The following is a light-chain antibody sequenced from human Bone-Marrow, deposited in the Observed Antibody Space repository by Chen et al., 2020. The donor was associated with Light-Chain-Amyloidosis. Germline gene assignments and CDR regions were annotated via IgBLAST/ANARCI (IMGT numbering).Light chain of an antibody. V-gene: IGLV3-21*02. Sequence: SHLLTQPSSVSVAPGQTATIACGGNNIGSTSVHWYQQTPGQAPLLVVYDDSDRPSGIPERLSGSNSGNTATLTISRVEAGDEADYYCQVWDRSSDRPVFGGGTKLTVL. CDR1: NIGSTS. CDR3: QVWDRSSDRPV. CDR2: DDS. J-gene: IGLJ3*02.